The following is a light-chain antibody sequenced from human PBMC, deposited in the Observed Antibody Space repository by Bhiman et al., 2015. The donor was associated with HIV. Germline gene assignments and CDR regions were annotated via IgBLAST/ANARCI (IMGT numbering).Light chain of an antibody. Sequence: QSALTQPRSVSGSPGQSVTISCTGTSSDVGGYDYVSWYQHHPGRAPKFMIYDVNKRPSGVPDRFSGSKSGNTASLTVSGLQAEDEADYYCQSYDSSLRIVIFGGGTTLTVL. CDR3: QSYDSSLRIVI. CDR2: DVN. J-gene: IGLJ2*01. CDR1: SSDVGGYDY. V-gene: IGLV2-11*01.